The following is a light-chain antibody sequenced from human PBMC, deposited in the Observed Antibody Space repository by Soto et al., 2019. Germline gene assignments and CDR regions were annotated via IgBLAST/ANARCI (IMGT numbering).Light chain of an antibody. Sequence: ESVLTQSPVTLSLSPGARATLSCRASQSVSSYLAWYQQKPGQAPRLLIYDASNRATGIPARFSGSGSGTDFTLTISSLEPEDFADYYCQQRSNWPLTFGGGTKVEIK. CDR1: QSVSSY. CDR3: QQRSNWPLT. CDR2: DAS. V-gene: IGKV3-11*01. J-gene: IGKJ4*01.